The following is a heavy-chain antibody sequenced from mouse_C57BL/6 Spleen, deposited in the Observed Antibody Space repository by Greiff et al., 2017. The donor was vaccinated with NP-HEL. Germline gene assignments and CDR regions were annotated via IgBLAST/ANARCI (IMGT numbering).Heavy chain of an antibody. CDR1: GYTFTSYW. V-gene: IGHV1-64*01. CDR3: ARSGFITTVTPFAY. D-gene: IGHD1-1*01. CDR2: IHPNSGST. J-gene: IGHJ3*01. Sequence: VQLQQSGAELVKPGASVKLSCKASGYTFTSYWMHWVKQRAGQGLEWIGMIHPNSGSTNYNEKFKSKATLTVDKSSSTAYMQLSSLTSEDSAVYYCARSGFITTVTPFAYWGQGTLVTVSA.